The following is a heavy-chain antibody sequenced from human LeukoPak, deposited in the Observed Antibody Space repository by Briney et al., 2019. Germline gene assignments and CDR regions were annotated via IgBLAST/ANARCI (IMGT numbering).Heavy chain of an antibody. Sequence: SETLSLTCAVYGGSFSGNYWTWIRRSPGKGLAWNGEINRSGSTNYNPSLKGRVTMSVDSSKNQFSLKLTSVTAADTAVYYCARGQEEWERLQRAVHFDFWGQGTLVTVSS. CDR2: INRSGST. CDR1: GGSFSGNY. V-gene: IGHV4-34*01. D-gene: IGHD1-26*01. J-gene: IGHJ4*02. CDR3: ARGQEEWERLQRAVHFDF.